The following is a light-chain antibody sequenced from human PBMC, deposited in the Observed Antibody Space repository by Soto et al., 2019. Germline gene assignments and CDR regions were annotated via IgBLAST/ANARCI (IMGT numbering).Light chain of an antibody. J-gene: IGKJ3*01. CDR3: QQLNSYVFA. V-gene: IGKV1-9*01. CDR2: AAS. CDR1: QDVSRY. Sequence: DIQLTQSPSFLSASVGDRVTITCRASQDVSRYLAWYQQKPGKAPNLLIYAASTLRSGVPSRFSGSGSVTEFTPTISSLQPEDFATYYCQQLNSYVFAFGPGTKVDIK.